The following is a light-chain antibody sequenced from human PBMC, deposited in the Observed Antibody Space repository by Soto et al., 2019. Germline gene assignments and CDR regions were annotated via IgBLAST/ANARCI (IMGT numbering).Light chain of an antibody. CDR3: TSYAGSDHFVV. CDR2: EVN. CDR1: SSDVGAYNY. V-gene: IGLV2-8*01. J-gene: IGLJ2*01. Sequence: QSALTQPPSASGSPGQSVAISCTGTSSDVGAYNYVSWYQQHPGKAPKLIIYEVNKRPSGVPDRFSGSKSGNTASLTVSGLQADDEADYYCTSYAGSDHFVVFGGGTKVTV.